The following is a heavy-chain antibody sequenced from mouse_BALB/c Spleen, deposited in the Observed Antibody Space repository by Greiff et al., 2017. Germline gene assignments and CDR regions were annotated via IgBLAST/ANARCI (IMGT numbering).Heavy chain of an antibody. V-gene: IGHV1-7*01. D-gene: IGHD2-4*01. CDR2: INPSTGYT. Sequence: VQLQQSGAELAKPGASVKMSCKASGYTFTSYWMHWVKQRPGQGLEWIGYINPSTGYTEYNQKFKDKATLTADKSSSTAYMQLSSLTSEDSAVYYCARSSYDYDKGDYWGQGTTLTVSS. CDR3: ARSSYDYDKGDY. J-gene: IGHJ2*01. CDR1: GYTFTSYW.